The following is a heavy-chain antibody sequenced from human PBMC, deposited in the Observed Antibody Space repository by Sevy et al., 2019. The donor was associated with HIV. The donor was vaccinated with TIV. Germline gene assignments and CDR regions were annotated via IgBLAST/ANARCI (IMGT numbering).Heavy chain of an antibody. CDR1: GFTFSSYA. J-gene: IGHJ6*02. Sequence: GGSLRLSCAASGFTFSSYAMSWVRQAPGKGLEWVSAISGSGGSTYYADSVKGRFTISRDNSKNTLYLQMNSLRAEDTAVYYCARDPRLELRLYYYYYGMDVWGQGTTVTVSS. D-gene: IGHD1-7*01. V-gene: IGHV3-23*01. CDR3: ARDPRLELRLYYYYYGMDV. CDR2: ISGSGGST.